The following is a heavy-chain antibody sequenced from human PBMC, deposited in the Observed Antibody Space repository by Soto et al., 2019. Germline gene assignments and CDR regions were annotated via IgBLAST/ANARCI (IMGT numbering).Heavy chain of an antibody. D-gene: IGHD6-13*01. V-gene: IGHV3-30-3*01. CDR2: ISFEGSHT. J-gene: IGHJ4*02. Sequence: QVQLVESGGGVVQPGRSLTLSCEASGFAIRNNAIHWVRQAPGKGLEWVAVISFEGSHTYYADSVKGRFTVSRDNSKNTVSLQMDRLTSEDSSLYYCVRAAGRAAAGSSQGVIWGQGTRVTVSS. CDR1: GFAIRNNA. CDR3: VRAAGRAAAGSSQGVI.